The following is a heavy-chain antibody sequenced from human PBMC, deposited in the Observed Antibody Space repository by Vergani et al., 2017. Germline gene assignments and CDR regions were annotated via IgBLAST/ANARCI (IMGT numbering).Heavy chain of an antibody. Sequence: QVQLQQWGAGLLKPSETLSLTCAVYGGSFSGYYWSWIRQPPGKGLEWIGEINHSGSTNYNPSLKSRVTISVDTSKNQLSLKLSTVTAADTAVYYCARGRRRDDYGSSGYLPLDYGGQGTLVTVSS. CDR2: INHSGST. CDR1: GGSFSGYY. CDR3: ARGRRRDDYGSSGYLPLDY. D-gene: IGHD3-22*01. V-gene: IGHV4-34*01. J-gene: IGHJ4*02.